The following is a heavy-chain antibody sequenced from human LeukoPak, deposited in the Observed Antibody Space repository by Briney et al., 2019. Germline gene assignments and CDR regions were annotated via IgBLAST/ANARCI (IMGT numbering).Heavy chain of an antibody. CDR2: IRNDGSNT. D-gene: IGHD3-3*01. Sequence: GGSLRLSCAASGFSFSSYGMHWLRQAPGKGLEWVAFIRNDGSNTYYADSVKGRFTISRDNSKNTLYLQMNSLRAEDTAVYYCARDPSTRFLVPGDYYYYYMDVWGKGTTVTVSS. J-gene: IGHJ6*03. V-gene: IGHV3-30*02. CDR1: GFSFSSYG. CDR3: ARDPSTRFLVPGDYYYYYMDV.